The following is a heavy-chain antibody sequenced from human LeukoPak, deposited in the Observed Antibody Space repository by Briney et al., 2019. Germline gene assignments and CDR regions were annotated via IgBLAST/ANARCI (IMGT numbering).Heavy chain of an antibody. CDR3: ARGPGSSGASQVGGYYMDV. J-gene: IGHJ6*03. CDR1: GYTFSIYN. Sequence: ASVKVSCKASGYTFSIYNMHWVRQAPGQGLEWMGIINPSGGTSYAQKLQGRITMTRDTSTSTVYMELSSLRSEDTAVYYCARGPGSSGASQVGGYYMDVWGKGTTVTVSS. V-gene: IGHV1-46*01. CDR2: INPSGGT. D-gene: IGHD6-19*01.